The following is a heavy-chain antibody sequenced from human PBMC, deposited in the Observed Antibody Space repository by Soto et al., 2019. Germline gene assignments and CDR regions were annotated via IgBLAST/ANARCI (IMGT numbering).Heavy chain of an antibody. J-gene: IGHJ6*02. CDR3: AKCIAAAGEGYYYYGMDV. D-gene: IGHD6-13*01. V-gene: IGHV4-59*01. CDR2: IYYSGST. CDR1: GGSISSYY. Sequence: SETLSLTCTVSGGSISSYYCSWIRQPPGKGLEWIGYIYYSGSTNYNPSLKSRVTISVDTSKNQFSLKLSSVTAADTAVYYFAKCIAAAGEGYYYYGMDVRGQGTTVTVSS.